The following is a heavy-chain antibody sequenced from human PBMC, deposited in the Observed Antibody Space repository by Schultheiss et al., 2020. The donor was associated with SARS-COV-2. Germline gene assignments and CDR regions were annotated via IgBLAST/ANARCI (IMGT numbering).Heavy chain of an antibody. CDR2: IWYDGSNK. D-gene: IGHD6-19*01. J-gene: IGHJ4*02. CDR3: ARPARVGPVAGTPHLYF. Sequence: GESLKISCAASGFTFSSYGMHWVRQAPGKGLEWVAVIWYDGSNKYYADSVKGRFTISRDNSKNTLYLQMNSLRAEDTAVYYCARPARVGPVAGTPHLYFWGQGTLGTVSS. V-gene: IGHV3-33*01. CDR1: GFTFSSYG.